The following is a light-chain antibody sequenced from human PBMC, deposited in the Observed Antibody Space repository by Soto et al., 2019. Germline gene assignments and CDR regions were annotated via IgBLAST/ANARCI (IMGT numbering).Light chain of an antibody. J-gene: IGKJ1*01. CDR2: KAS. CDR3: QQYNDNWT. Sequence: DIQMTQSPSTLSSSVGDRVTITCRASQSISSWLDWYQQKPGKAPKLLIYKASTLQSGVPSRFSGSGSGTEFTLAISSLQPDDFATYYCQQYNDNWTFGQGTKVEIK. CDR1: QSISSW. V-gene: IGKV1-5*03.